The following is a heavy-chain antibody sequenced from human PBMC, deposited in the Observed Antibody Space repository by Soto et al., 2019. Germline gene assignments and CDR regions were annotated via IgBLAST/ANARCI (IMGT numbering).Heavy chain of an antibody. Sequence: QVQLVQSGAEEKKPGASVKVSCKASGYTFTSYAMHWVRQAPGQRLEWMGWINAGNGNTKYSQKFQGRVTITRDTSASTAYMELSSLRSEDTAVYYCARGLSRGFHPIWYYYYGMDVWGQGTTVTVSS. V-gene: IGHV1-3*05. D-gene: IGHD3-3*01. CDR1: GYTFTSYA. CDR2: INAGNGNT. J-gene: IGHJ6*02. CDR3: ARGLSRGFHPIWYYYYGMDV.